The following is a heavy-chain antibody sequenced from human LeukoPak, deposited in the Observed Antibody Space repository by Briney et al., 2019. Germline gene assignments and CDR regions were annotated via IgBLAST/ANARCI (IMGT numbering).Heavy chain of an antibody. D-gene: IGHD6-19*01. J-gene: IGHJ4*02. CDR2: ISGSGGST. Sequence: PGGSLRLSCAASGFTFSSYAMSWVRQAPGKWLEWVSAISGSGGSTYYADSVKGRFTISRDNSKNTLYLQMNSLRAEDTAVYYCAKAYEQWLVKESDYWGQGTLVTVSS. V-gene: IGHV3-23*01. CDR3: AKAYEQWLVKESDY. CDR1: GFTFSSYA.